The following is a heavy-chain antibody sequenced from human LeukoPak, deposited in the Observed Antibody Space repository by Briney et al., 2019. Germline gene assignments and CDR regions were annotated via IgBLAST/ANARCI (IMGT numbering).Heavy chain of an antibody. CDR1: GFTVRSSY. Sequence: GGSLRLSCAASGFTVRSSYMSWVRQAPGKGLEWVSVIYSGGSTYYADSVKGRFTISRDNSKNTLYLQMNSLRAEDTAVYYCARESTVTTPYFDYWGQGTLVTVAS. CDR2: IYSGGST. J-gene: IGHJ4*02. CDR3: ARESTVTTPYFDY. V-gene: IGHV3-53*01. D-gene: IGHD4-17*01.